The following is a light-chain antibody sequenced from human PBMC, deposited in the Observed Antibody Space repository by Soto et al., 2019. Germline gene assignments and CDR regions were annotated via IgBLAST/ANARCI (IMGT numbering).Light chain of an antibody. CDR1: QGISTY. V-gene: IGKV1-9*01. CDR2: VAS. Sequence: DIQLTQSPSFLSASVGDRVTITCRASQGISTYLAWYQQKSGKAPKLLIYVASTLQSGVPSRFSGSLSGTEVTVTISSLQPEDLATYYCQQLYSYPYTFGQGTKLEI. J-gene: IGKJ2*01. CDR3: QQLYSYPYT.